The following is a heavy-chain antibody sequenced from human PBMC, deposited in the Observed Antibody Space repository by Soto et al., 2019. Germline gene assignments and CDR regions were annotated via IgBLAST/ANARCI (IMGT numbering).Heavy chain of an antibody. V-gene: IGHV1-18*01. D-gene: IGHD3-9*01. J-gene: IGHJ3*02. CDR1: GYTFTTYG. CDR3: ARDRVILTGNKRGVFAI. CDR2: ISAYNGET. Sequence: QVQLVQSGAEVKKPGASVKVSCKASGYTFTTYGITWVRQAPGQGLEWMGWISAYNGETKHAQKVQGSVTMTTDTAVRPAYLELRSLTSDDTAMYYCARDRVILTGNKRGVFAIWGQGTLVTVSS.